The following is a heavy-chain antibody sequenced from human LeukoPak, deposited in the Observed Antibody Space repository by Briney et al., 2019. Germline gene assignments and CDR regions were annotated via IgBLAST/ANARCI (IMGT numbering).Heavy chain of an antibody. CDR3: ARGRSNFRY. CDR1: GGSISNYY. V-gene: IGHV4-59*01. D-gene: IGHD3-10*01. Sequence: PSETLSLTCTVSGGSISNYYWSWIRQPPGKGLEWIGYIYYSGSTNYNPSLKSRVAISVDTSKNQFSLKLSSVIAADTAVYYCARGRSNFRYWGQGTLVSVSS. CDR2: IYYSGST. J-gene: IGHJ4*02.